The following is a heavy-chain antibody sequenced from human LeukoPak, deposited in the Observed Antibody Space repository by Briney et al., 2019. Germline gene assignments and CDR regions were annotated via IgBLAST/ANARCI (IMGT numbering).Heavy chain of an antibody. J-gene: IGHJ6*03. CDR2: ISAYNGNT. CDR1: SYTFTNYA. CDR3: ARGPIIDIAIVPAADEYYYMDV. V-gene: IGHV1-18*01. D-gene: IGHD2-2*01. Sequence: ASVTVSCKASSYTFTNYAFTWVRQAPGQGLEWMGWISAYNGNTNYAQKLQGRVTITTDTSTSTAYMELRSLRSDDTAVYYCARGPIIDIAIVPAADEYYYMDVWGKGTTVTVSS.